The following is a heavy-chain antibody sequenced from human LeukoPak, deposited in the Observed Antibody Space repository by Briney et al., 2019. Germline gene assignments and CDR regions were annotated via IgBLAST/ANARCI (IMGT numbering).Heavy chain of an antibody. Sequence: GGSLRLSCAASGFTFSCYWMSWVRQAPGKGLEWVANIKQDGSEKYYADSVRGQFTISRDNAKNSLYLQMNSLRAEDTAVYYCAMFGLVAAIDSWGQGTLVTVSS. V-gene: IGHV3-7*02. CDR1: GFTFSCYW. J-gene: IGHJ4*02. CDR2: IKQDGSEK. CDR3: AMFGLVAAIDS. D-gene: IGHD5-12*01.